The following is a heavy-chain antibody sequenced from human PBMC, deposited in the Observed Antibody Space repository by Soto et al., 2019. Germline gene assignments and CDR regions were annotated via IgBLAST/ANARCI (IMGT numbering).Heavy chain of an antibody. CDR1: GFTFSSVRSYW. D-gene: IGHD2-15*01. V-gene: IGHV3-7*01. CDR3: ARGYY. CDR2: IKLDGSER. Sequence: EVQLVESGGGLVQPGGSLRLSCAASGFTFSSVRSYWMSWVRQAPGKGLEWVANIKLDGSERYYVDSVQGRFTISRDDARNSLYLQMNSLRAEDTAIYYCARGYYWGQGTLVSVSA. J-gene: IGHJ4*02.